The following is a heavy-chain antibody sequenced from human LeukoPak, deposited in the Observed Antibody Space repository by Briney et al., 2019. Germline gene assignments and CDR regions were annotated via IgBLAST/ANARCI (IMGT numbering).Heavy chain of an antibody. D-gene: IGHD1-14*01. V-gene: IGHV4-39*07. Sequence: SETLSLTCTVSSGSISTSNYYWGWVRQPPGKALEWIGNIFYTGSTYYSPSLKSRVTISLDTSRNQFSLKLSSVTAADTAVYYCARGAHRGVDYWGQGTLVTVSS. CDR1: SGSISTSNYY. CDR2: IFYTGST. J-gene: IGHJ4*02. CDR3: ARGAHRGVDY.